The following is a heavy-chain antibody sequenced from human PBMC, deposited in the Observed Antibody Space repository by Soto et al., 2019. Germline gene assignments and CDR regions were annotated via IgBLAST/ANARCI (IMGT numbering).Heavy chain of an antibody. CDR2: IYSSGST. J-gene: IGHJ4*02. CDR1: GGSISNYY. V-gene: IGHV4-59*01. CDR3: ARDHPHSYGVYYFDY. D-gene: IGHD5-18*01. Sequence: PSETLSFTCTVSGGSISNYYWNWIRQSPGKGLEWIGYIYSSGSTYYNPSLQNRVTISIDTSKNQVSLKVNSVTAADTAVYYCARDHPHSYGVYYFDYWGQGTPVTVSS.